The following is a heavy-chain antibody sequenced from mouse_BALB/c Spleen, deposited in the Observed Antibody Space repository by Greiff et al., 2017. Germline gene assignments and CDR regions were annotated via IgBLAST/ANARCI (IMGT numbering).Heavy chain of an antibody. D-gene: IGHD2-14*01. J-gene: IGHJ2*01. CDR2: INPGSGGT. V-gene: IGHV1-54*01. Sequence: QVQLQQSGAELVRPGTSVKVSCKASGYAFTNYLIEWVKQRPGQGLEWIGVINPGSGGTNYNEKFKGKATLTADKSSSTAYMQLSSLTSDDSAVYFCARSWEVRRHFDYWGQGTTLTVSS. CDR3: ARSWEVRRHFDY. CDR1: GYAFTNYL.